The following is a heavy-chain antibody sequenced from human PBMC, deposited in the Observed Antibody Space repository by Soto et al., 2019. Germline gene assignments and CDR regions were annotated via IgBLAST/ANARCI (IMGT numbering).Heavy chain of an antibody. V-gene: IGHV5-10-1*01. CDR2: IDPSDSYT. D-gene: IGHD2-2*01. J-gene: IGHJ6*02. CDR3: ASSITRSGSSDGIDF. CDR1: GYTFTSYW. Sequence: GESLKISCKASGYTFTSYWITWVRQMPGKGLEWMGRIDPSDSYTNYSPSFQGHVTISADKSITTAYLQWSRLKASDTAVYYCASSITRSGSSDGIDFWGQGTMVTVSS.